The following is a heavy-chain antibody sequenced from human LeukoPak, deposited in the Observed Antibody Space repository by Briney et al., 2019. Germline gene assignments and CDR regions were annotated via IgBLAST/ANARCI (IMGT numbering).Heavy chain of an antibody. Sequence: GRSLRLSCAASGFTFSSYAMHWVRQAPGKGLEWVAVISYDGSNKYYADSVKGRFNLSRDNSKNTLYLQMNSLRAEDTAVYYCARDFSGSYYGTTDYGMDVWGQGTTVTVSS. D-gene: IGHD1-26*01. V-gene: IGHV3-30-3*01. CDR2: ISYDGSNK. CDR3: ARDFSGSYYGTTDYGMDV. J-gene: IGHJ6*02. CDR1: GFTFSSYA.